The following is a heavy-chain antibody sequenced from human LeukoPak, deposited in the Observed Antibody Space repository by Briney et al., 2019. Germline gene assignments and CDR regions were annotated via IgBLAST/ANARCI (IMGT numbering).Heavy chain of an antibody. J-gene: IGHJ6*03. CDR2: ISSSSSTI. V-gene: IGHV3-48*01. CDR1: GFTFSSYS. CDR3: ARDLSFLVVRATAMDV. Sequence: VGSLRLSCAASGFTFSSYSMKWVRQAAGKGLEWVSYISSSSSTIYYADSVKGRFTISRDNAKNSLYLQMNSLRAEDTAVYYCARDLSFLVVRATAMDVWGKGTTVTVSS. D-gene: IGHD2-2*01.